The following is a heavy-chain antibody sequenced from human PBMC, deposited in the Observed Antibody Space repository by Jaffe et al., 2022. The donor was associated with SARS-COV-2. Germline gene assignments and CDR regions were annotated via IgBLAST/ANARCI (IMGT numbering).Heavy chain of an antibody. CDR2: IWYDGSNK. V-gene: IGHV3-33*01. D-gene: IGHD6-13*01. J-gene: IGHJ4*02. Sequence: QVQLVESGGGVVQPGRSLRLSCAASGFTFSSYGMHWVRQAPGKGLEWVAVIWYDGSNKYYADSVKGRFTISRDNSKNTLYLQMNSLRAEDTAVYYCARDPSSSWWGLTYFDYWGQGTLVTVSS. CDR3: ARDPSSSWWGLTYFDY. CDR1: GFTFSSYG.